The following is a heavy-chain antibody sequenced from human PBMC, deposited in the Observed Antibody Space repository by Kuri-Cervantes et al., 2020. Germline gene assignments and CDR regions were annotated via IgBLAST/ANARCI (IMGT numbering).Heavy chain of an antibody. V-gene: IGHV3-23*01. CDR1: GFTFSSYA. D-gene: IGHD3-10*01. J-gene: IGHJ3*02. CDR3: ARVFYGSGRLNDAFDI. Sequence: GEPLKISCAAYGFTFSSYAMSWARQAPGKGLEWLSAIVHSGGNTYYADSVKGRFTISRDNSKNTLYLQMGRLRAEDMAVYYCARVFYGSGRLNDAFDIWGQGTMVTVSS. CDR2: IVHSGGNT.